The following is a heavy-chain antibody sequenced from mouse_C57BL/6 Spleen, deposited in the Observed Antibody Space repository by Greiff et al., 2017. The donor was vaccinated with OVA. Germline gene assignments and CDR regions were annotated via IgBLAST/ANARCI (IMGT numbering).Heavy chain of an antibody. CDR1: GYTFTSYW. D-gene: IGHD1-1*01. V-gene: IGHV1-64*01. J-gene: IGHJ1*03. CDR2: IHPTSGST. Sequence: VQLQQPGAELVKPGASVKLSCKASGYTFTSYWMHWVKQRPGQGLEWIGMIHPTSGSTNYNEKFKSKATLTVDKSSSTAYMQLSSLTSEASAVYYSATSPTTEGYFDVWGTGTTVTVSS. CDR3: ATSPTTEGYFDV.